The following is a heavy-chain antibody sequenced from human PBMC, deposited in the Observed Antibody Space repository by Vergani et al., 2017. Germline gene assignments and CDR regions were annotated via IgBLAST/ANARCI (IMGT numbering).Heavy chain of an antibody. CDR1: GYTFTSYY. CDR3: AGGTLVIIAVAGTLAFDI. CDR2: INPSGGST. J-gene: IGHJ3*02. Sequence: QVQLVQSGAEVKKPGASVKVSCKASGYTFTSYYMHWVRQAPGQGLEWMGIINPSGGSTSYAQKFQGRVTMTRDTSTSTVYMELSSLRSEDTAVYYCAGGTLVIIAVAGTLAFDIWGQGTMVTVSS. D-gene: IGHD6-19*01. V-gene: IGHV1-46*03.